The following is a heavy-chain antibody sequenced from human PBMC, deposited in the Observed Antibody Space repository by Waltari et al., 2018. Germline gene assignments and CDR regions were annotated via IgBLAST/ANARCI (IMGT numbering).Heavy chain of an antibody. D-gene: IGHD3-3*01. CDR1: GFTFSSYA. J-gene: IGHJ4*02. CDR3: VFGDLPGIYEI. Sequence: EVQVLESGGGLEQPGGSLRLPCSASGFTFSSYAMSWVRQAPGRGLGWVSAVSPSGANTYYADSVKGRCTISRDNIENTLYLQLNSLRAEDTAVYYCVFGDLPGIYEIWGQGTLVTVSS. V-gene: IGHV3-23*01. CDR2: VSPSGANT.